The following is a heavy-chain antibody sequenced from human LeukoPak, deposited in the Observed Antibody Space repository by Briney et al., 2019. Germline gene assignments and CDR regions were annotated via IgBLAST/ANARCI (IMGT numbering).Heavy chain of an antibody. CDR2: ISAYNGNT. J-gene: IGHJ5*02. Sequence: ASVKVSCKASGYTFTSYGISWVRQAPGQGLEWMGWISAYNGNTNYAQKLQGRVTMTTDTSTSTAYMELRSLRSDDTAVYYCARELDCSGGSCYYNWFDPWGQGTLVTVSS. V-gene: IGHV1-18*01. CDR1: GYTFTSYG. CDR3: ARELDCSGGSCYYNWFDP. D-gene: IGHD2-15*01.